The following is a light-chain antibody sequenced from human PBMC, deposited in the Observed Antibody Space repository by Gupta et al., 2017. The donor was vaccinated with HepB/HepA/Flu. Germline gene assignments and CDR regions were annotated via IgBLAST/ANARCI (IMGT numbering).Light chain of an antibody. CDR2: SNN. Sequence: QSVLTQPPSASGTPGQRVTISCSGSSSNIVGNNINWYQQLPGTAPKLLIYSNNQRPSGVPDRFSGSKSGTSASLAISGLQSEDEADYYCAAWDDSLNGLVFGTGTKVTVL. CDR3: AAWDDSLNGLV. CDR1: SSNIVGNN. V-gene: IGLV1-44*01. J-gene: IGLJ1*01.